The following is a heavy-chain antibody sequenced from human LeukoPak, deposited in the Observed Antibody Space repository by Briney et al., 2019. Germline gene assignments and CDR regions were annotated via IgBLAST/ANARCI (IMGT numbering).Heavy chain of an antibody. CDR1: GFTFSSYG. Sequence: GGSLRLSCATSGFTFSSYGMNWVRQAPGKGLEWVAAISYDGRNKEYVDSVKGRFTISRDNSKNTLYLQMNSLRAEDTAVYYCAKDRGYSHGFDYWGQGTLVTVSS. CDR2: ISYDGRNK. J-gene: IGHJ4*02. V-gene: IGHV3-30*18. CDR3: AKDRGYSHGFDY. D-gene: IGHD5-18*01.